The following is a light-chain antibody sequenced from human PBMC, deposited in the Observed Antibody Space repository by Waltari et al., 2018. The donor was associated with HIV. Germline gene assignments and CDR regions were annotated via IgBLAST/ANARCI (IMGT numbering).Light chain of an antibody. CDR1: NIGSQR. J-gene: IGLJ3*02. CDR3: QVWDSNSDHWV. V-gene: IGLV3-21*02. Sequence: SYVLTQPPSMSVAPGQTARIACGGNNIGSQRVHWYQQKPGRAPVVVVYDDSDRPSGIPERFSGSNSGNTATLTISRVEAGDEADYYCQVWDSNSDHWVFGGGTKLTVL. CDR2: DDS.